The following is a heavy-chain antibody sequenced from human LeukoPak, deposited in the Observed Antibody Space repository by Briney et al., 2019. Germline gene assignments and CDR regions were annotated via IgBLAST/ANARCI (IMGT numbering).Heavy chain of an antibody. CDR3: ARDGVATIWGIIDY. D-gene: IGHD5-12*01. V-gene: IGHV3-7*01. CDR2: MNQDGSEK. J-gene: IGHJ4*02. CDR1: RFTFSSYW. Sequence: GGSLRLSCAASRFTFSSYWMSWVRQAPGKGLEWVASMNQDGSEKYYADSVKGRFTISRDNAKNSLYLQINSLRAEDTAVYYCARDGVATIWGIIDYWGQGTLLTVSS.